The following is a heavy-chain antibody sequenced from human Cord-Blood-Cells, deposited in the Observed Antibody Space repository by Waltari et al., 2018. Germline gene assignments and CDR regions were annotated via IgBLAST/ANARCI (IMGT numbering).Heavy chain of an antibody. D-gene: IGHD6-6*01. CDR2: IIPILGIA. CDR1: GGTFSSYA. Sequence: QVQLVQSGAEVKKPGSSVKVSCKASGGTFSSYAISWVRQAPGQGLEWMGRIIPILGIANYAQKFQGRVTITADKSTSTAYMELSSLRSEDTAVYYCARPLRGPKYSSPSEDAFDIWGQGTMVTVSS. J-gene: IGHJ3*02. V-gene: IGHV1-69*09. CDR3: ARPLRGPKYSSPSEDAFDI.